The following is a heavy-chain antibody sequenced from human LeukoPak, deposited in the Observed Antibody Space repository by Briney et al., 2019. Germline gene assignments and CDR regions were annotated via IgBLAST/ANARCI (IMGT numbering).Heavy chain of an antibody. CDR1: GYTFSSYA. D-gene: IGHD1-14*01. V-gene: IGHV1-18*01. Sequence: ASVKVSCKASGYTFSSYAITWVRQAPGQGPEWMGWISPYNGNTNYAQKLQGRVTMTTDTSTSTAYMELRSLRSDDTAVYYCARDWYRNGGFDYWGQGTLVTVSS. CDR2: ISPYNGNT. CDR3: ARDWYRNGGFDY. J-gene: IGHJ4*02.